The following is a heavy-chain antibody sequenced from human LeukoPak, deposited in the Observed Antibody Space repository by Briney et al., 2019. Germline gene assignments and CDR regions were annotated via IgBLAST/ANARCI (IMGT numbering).Heavy chain of an antibody. CDR3: ARQHGYSYGNVDY. Sequence: SETLSLTCTVSGGSINIYYWSWIRQPPGKGLEWIGSIYYSGSTYYNPSLKSRVTISVDTSKNEFSLKVSSVTAADTAVYYCARQHGYSYGNVDYWGQGTLVTVSS. CDR2: IYYSGST. CDR1: GGSINIYY. V-gene: IGHV4-39*01. D-gene: IGHD5-18*01. J-gene: IGHJ4*02.